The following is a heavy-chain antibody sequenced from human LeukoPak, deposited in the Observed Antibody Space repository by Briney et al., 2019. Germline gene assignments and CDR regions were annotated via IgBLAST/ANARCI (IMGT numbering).Heavy chain of an antibody. V-gene: IGHV3-30-3*01. CDR3: ARVSAAAGTVDY. Sequence: GRSLRLSCAASGFTLSSYAMHWVRQAPGKGLEWVAVISYDGSNKYYADSVKGRFTISRDNSKNTLYLQMNSLRAEDTAVYYCARVSAAAGTVDYWGHGTLVTVSS. D-gene: IGHD6-13*01. CDR2: ISYDGSNK. J-gene: IGHJ4*01. CDR1: GFTLSSYA.